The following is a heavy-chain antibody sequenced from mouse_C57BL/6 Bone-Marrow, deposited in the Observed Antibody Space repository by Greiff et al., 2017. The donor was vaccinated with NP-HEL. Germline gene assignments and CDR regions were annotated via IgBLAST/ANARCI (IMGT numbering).Heavy chain of an antibody. V-gene: IGHV14-4*01. Sequence: EVQLQQSGAELVRPGASVKLSCTASGFNIKDDYMHWVKQRPEQGLEWIGWIDPENGDTEYASKFQGKATITADTSSNTAYLQLSSLTSEDTAVYYCTTQSYYYGSSDAYWGQGTLVTVSA. CDR1: GFNIKDDY. CDR3: TTQSYYYGSSDAY. J-gene: IGHJ3*01. CDR2: IDPENGDT. D-gene: IGHD1-1*01.